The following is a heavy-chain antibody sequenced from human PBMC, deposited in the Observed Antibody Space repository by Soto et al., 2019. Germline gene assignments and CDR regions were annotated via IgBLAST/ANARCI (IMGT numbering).Heavy chain of an antibody. J-gene: IGHJ6*02. CDR2: IYYSGST. D-gene: IGHD3-3*01. CDR3: ARARMRVNYGMDV. CDR1: GGSINTFDFS. V-gene: IGHV4-61*08. Sequence: SEILSLTCAVSGGSINTFDFSWSWIRQPPGKGLEWIGYIYYSGSTNYNPSLKSRVTISVDTSKNQFSLKLSAVTAADTGVYYCARARMRVNYGMDVWGQGTTVTVSS.